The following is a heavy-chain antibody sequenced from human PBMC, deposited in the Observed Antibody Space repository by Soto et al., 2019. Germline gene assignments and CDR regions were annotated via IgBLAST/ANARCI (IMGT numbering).Heavy chain of an antibody. CDR3: ATSSRITGTTFDY. D-gene: IGHD1-7*01. J-gene: IGHJ4*02. CDR2: IYYSGST. Sequence: PSETLSLTCTVSGGSVSSGSYYWSWIRQPPGKGLEWIGYIYYSGSTNYNPSLKSRVTISVDTSKNQFSLKLSSVTAADTAVYYCATSSRITGTTFDYWGQGTLVTVSS. V-gene: IGHV4-61*01. CDR1: GGSVSSGSYY.